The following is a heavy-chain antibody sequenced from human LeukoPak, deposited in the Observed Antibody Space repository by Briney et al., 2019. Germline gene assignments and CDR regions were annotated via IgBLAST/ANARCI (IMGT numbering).Heavy chain of an antibody. CDR1: GFTVSSNY. Sequence: GGSLRLSCAASGFTVSSNYMSWVRQAPGKGLEWVSVIYSGGSTYYADSVKGRFTISRHNSKNTLYLQMNSLRAEDTAVYYCARGSWFGELLNSFDYWGQGTLVTVSS. D-gene: IGHD3-10*01. V-gene: IGHV3-53*04. CDR3: ARGSWFGELLNSFDY. CDR2: IYSGGST. J-gene: IGHJ4*02.